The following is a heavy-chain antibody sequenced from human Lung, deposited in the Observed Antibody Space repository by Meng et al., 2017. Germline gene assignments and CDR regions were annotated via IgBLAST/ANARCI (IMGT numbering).Heavy chain of an antibody. Sequence: VQIQQWGAGLLTSSEPSSRTCAVYGGSFSGYDWSWIRQPPGKGLEWIGEIIDSGSTNYNPSLKSRVTISVDTSKNQFSLRVTSVTAADRAVYYCVRRTYSSGWYFDYWGQGTLVTVSS. J-gene: IGHJ4*02. D-gene: IGHD6-19*01. CDR1: GGSFSGYD. CDR3: VRRTYSSGWYFDY. V-gene: IGHV4-34*02. CDR2: IIDSGST.